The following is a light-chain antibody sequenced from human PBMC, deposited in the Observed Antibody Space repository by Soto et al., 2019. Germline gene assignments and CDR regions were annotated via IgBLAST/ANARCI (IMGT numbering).Light chain of an antibody. J-gene: IGLJ3*02. CDR1: SGHSSYD. Sequence: QPVLTQSPSASASLGASVKLTCTLSSGHSSYDIAWHQQQPEKGPRYLMKLNSDGSHSKGDGIPDRFSGSSSGAERYLTISSLQSEDEADYYCQTWGTGIHGVFGGGTKVTVL. V-gene: IGLV4-69*01. CDR2: LNSDGSH. CDR3: QTWGTGIHGV.